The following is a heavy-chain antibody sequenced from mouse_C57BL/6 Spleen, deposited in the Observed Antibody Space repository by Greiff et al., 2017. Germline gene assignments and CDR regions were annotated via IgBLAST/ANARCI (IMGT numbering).Heavy chain of an antibody. CDR3: ARGSSGYLYFDY. V-gene: IGHV1-64*01. CDR1: GYTFTSYW. J-gene: IGHJ2*01. CDR2: IHPNSGST. D-gene: IGHD3-2*02. Sequence: QVQLQQPGAELVKPGASVKLSCKASGYTFTSYWMHWVKQRPGQGLEWIGMIHPNSGSTNYNEKFTSKATLTVDKSSSTAYMQLSSLTSEDSAVYYCARGSSGYLYFDYWGQGTTLTVSS.